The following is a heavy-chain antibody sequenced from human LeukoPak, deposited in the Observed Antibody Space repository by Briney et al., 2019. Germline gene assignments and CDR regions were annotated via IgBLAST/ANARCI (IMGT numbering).Heavy chain of an antibody. CDR2: IDHTGST. CDR1: GESFSGHY. Sequence: PSETLSLTCAVYGESFSGHYWSWIRQPPGKGLEWIGYIDHTGSTNYNPSLNSRVTISRDTSKNHFSLELSSVTAADTAVYFCARGRVSSSSWSSTYYYYFYMDVWGKGTTVTVSS. D-gene: IGHD6-13*01. J-gene: IGHJ6*03. CDR3: ARGRVSSSSWSSTYYYYFYMDV. V-gene: IGHV4-59*11.